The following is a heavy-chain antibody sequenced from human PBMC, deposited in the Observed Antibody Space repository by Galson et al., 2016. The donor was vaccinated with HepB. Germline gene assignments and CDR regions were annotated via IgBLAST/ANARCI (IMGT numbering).Heavy chain of an antibody. CDR3: ARHPCVWGRRNWVGFDI. D-gene: IGHD3-16*01. V-gene: IGHV4-4*02. CDR1: GGSVNTSNW. Sequence: SETLSLTCAVSGGSVNTSNWWSWLRQSPEKGLEWIAEMYHSGSANYNGALESRVTISVDKSKNEVSLKLRSVTAADTAVYYCARHPCVWGRRNWVGFDIWGQGTVVTVSS. J-gene: IGHJ3*02. CDR2: MYHSGSA.